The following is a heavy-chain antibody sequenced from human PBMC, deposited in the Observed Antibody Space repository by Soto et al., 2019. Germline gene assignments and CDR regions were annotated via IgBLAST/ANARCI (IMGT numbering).Heavy chain of an antibody. CDR2: ISYDGSNK. Sequence: QVQLVESGGGVVQPGRSLRLSCAASGFTFSSYAMHWVRQAPGKGLEWVAVISYDGSNKYYADSVKGRFTISRDNSKNTLYLQMNSLRAEDTAVYYCAREPTVTTSEPYYYDYGMDVWGQGTTVTVSS. V-gene: IGHV3-30-3*01. CDR3: AREPTVTTSEPYYYDYGMDV. D-gene: IGHD4-4*01. J-gene: IGHJ6*02. CDR1: GFTFSSYA.